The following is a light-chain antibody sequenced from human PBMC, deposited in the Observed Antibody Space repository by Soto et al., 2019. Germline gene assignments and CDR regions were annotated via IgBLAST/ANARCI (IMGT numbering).Light chain of an antibody. J-gene: IGLJ2*01. V-gene: IGLV1-44*01. CDR1: SSNIGSNT. Sequence: QAVVTQPPSASGTPGQRVTISCSGSSSNIGSNTVNWYQQLLGTAPKLLVYSNNQRPSGVPDRFSGSKSGTSASLAISGLQSEDEADYYCAAWDDSLNGHVVFGGGTKLTVL. CDR2: SNN. CDR3: AAWDDSLNGHVV.